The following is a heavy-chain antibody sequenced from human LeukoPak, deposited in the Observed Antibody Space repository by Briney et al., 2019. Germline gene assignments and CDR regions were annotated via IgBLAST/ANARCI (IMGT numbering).Heavy chain of an antibody. CDR3: AKVYGSGSYNSFDY. V-gene: IGHV3-53*01. CDR2: IYSDGTT. D-gene: IGHD3-10*01. Sequence: HSGGSLRLSCIPSGFTVSSNYMSWVRQAPGKGLEWVSVIYSDGTTYYADSVKGRFTISRDSSKNTLYLQMNSLRAEDTAVYYCAKVYGSGSYNSFDYWGQGTLVTVSS. CDR1: GFTVSSNY. J-gene: IGHJ4*02.